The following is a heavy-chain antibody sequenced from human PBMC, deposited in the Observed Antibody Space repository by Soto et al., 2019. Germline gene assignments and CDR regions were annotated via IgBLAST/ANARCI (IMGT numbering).Heavy chain of an antibody. CDR2: ISYDGSNK. CDR3: AKDNKGFWSGLRGYGMDV. CDR1: GFTFSSYG. D-gene: IGHD3-3*01. Sequence: GGSLRLSCAASGFTFSSYGMHWVRQAPGKGLEWVAVISYDGSNKYYADSVKGRFTISRDNSKNTLYLQMNSLRAEDTAVYYCAKDNKGFWSGLRGYGMDVWGQGTTVTVSS. V-gene: IGHV3-30*18. J-gene: IGHJ6*02.